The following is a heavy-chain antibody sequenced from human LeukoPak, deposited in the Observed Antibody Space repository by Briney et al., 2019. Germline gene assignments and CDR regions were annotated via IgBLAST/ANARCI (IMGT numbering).Heavy chain of an antibody. Sequence: SETLSLICTVSGRSFSSYYWSWIRQPPGKGLEWIGYIYFSGSTNYNPSLKSRVTISVDTSKNQFSLKVSSVTAADTAVYYCARADNWNDVPFEYWGQGTLVTVSS. V-gene: IGHV4-59*08. CDR3: ARADNWNDVPFEY. CDR2: IYFSGST. J-gene: IGHJ4*02. D-gene: IGHD1-1*01. CDR1: GRSFSSYY.